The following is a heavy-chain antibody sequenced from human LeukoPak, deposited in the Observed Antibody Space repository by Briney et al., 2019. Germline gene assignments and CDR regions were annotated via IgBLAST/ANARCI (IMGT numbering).Heavy chain of an antibody. J-gene: IGHJ6*03. D-gene: IGHD6-19*01. CDR3: ARVWDSSGWHGGGTMDV. CDR1: GGSFSGYY. Sequence: PSETLSLTCAVYGGSFSGYYWSWIRQPAGKGLEWIGRTYTSGSTNYNPSLKSRVTISVDTSKNQFSLKLSSVTAADTAVYYCARVWDSSGWHGGGTMDVWGKGTTVTISS. CDR2: TYTSGST. V-gene: IGHV4-59*10.